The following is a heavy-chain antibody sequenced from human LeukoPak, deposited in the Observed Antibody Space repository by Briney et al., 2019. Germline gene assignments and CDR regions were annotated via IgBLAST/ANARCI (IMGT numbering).Heavy chain of an antibody. CDR3: ARGRLRGVPFDY. Sequence: ASVKVSCKASGYIFTGYYIHWVRQAPGQGLEWVGWINPNSGDTNYAQKFQGGVTMTRDTSISTAYMELSGLKSDDTAVYYCARGRLRGVPFDYWGQGTLVTVSS. V-gene: IGHV1-2*02. CDR1: GYIFTGYY. D-gene: IGHD2-2*01. J-gene: IGHJ4*02. CDR2: INPNSGDT.